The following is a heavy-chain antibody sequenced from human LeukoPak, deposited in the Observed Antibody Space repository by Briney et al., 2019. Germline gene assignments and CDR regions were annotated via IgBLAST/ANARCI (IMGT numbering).Heavy chain of an antibody. CDR1: GFTFSSYA. D-gene: IGHD3-9*01. Sequence: GGSLRLSCAASGFTFSSYAMSWVRQAPGKGLEWVSAISGSGGSTYYADSGKGRFTISRDNSKNTLYLQMNSLRAEDTAVYYCAKALRYFDWLSLDPWGQGTLVTVSS. CDR3: AKALRYFDWLSLDP. J-gene: IGHJ5*02. CDR2: ISGSGGST. V-gene: IGHV3-23*01.